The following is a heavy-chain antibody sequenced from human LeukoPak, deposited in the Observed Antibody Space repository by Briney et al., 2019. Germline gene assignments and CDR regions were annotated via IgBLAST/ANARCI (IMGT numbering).Heavy chain of an antibody. J-gene: IGHJ4*02. CDR3: AREARFYGDYVLDY. CDR1: GGSFSGYY. Sequence: KSSETLSLTCAVYGGSFSGYYWSWIRQPPGKGLEWIGEINHSGSTNCNPSLKSRVTISVDTSKNQFSLKLSSVTAADTAVYYCAREARFYGDYVLDYWGQGTLVTVSS. D-gene: IGHD4-17*01. CDR2: INHSGST. V-gene: IGHV4-34*01.